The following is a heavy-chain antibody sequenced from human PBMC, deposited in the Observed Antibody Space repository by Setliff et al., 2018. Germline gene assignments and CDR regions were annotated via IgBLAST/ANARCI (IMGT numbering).Heavy chain of an antibody. Sequence: GGSLRLSCAASGFTFSSYAMSWVRQAPGKGLEWVSTISGSGDSTYYAASVKGRFTISRDNSKNTLCRQMNSLRAEDTAVYYCAKGKAVAGTAYPPDFWGQGALVTVSS. D-gene: IGHD6-19*01. CDR1: GFTFSSYA. V-gene: IGHV3-23*01. J-gene: IGHJ4*02. CDR3: AKGKAVAGTAYPPDF. CDR2: ISGSGDST.